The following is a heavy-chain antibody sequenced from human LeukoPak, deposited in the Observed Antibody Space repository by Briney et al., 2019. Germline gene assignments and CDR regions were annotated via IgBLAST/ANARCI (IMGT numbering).Heavy chain of an antibody. D-gene: IGHD3-22*01. CDR2: INPSGGST. CDR3: ARGDYYDSSGYLQFDY. J-gene: IGHJ4*02. Sequence: GASVKVSCKASGYTFTSYYMHWVRQAPGQGLEWMGIINPSGGSTSYAQKFHGRVTMTRDTSTSTVYMELSSLRSEDTAVYYCARGDYYDSSGYLQFDYWGQGTLVTVSS. CDR1: GYTFTSYY. V-gene: IGHV1-46*01.